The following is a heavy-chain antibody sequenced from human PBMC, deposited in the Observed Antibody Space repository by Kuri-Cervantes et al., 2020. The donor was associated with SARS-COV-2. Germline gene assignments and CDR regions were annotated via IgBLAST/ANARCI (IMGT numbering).Heavy chain of an antibody. D-gene: IGHD6-13*01. J-gene: IGHJ4*02. V-gene: IGHV4-38-2*01. CDR1: GFTFSSYW. Sequence: GSLRLSCAASGFTFSSYWMSWVRQAPGKGLEWIGSIYHSGSTYYNPSLKSRVTISVDTSKNQFSLKLSSVTAADTAVYYCARTSRSSSWTFDYWGQGTLVTVSS. CDR3: ARTSRSSSWTFDY. CDR2: IYHSGST.